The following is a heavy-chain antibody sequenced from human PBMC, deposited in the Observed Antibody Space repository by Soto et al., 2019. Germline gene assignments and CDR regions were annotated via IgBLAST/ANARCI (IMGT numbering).Heavy chain of an antibody. D-gene: IGHD2-15*01. Sequence: GGSLRLSCAASGFTFSSYAMHWVRQAPGKGLEWVAVISYDGSNKYYADSVKGRFTISRDNSKNTLYLQMNSLRAEDSAVYYCARDTLTGDAFDIWGQGTMVTVSS. V-gene: IGHV3-30-3*01. CDR2: ISYDGSNK. CDR3: ARDTLTGDAFDI. CDR1: GFTFSSYA. J-gene: IGHJ3*02.